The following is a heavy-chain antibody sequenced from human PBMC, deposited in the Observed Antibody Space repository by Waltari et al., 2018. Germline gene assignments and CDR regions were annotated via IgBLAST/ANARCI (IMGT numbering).Heavy chain of an antibody. CDR1: GFTFSSYG. CDR2: IWYDGRNK. J-gene: IGHJ3*02. Sequence: QVQLVESGGGVVQPGGSLRLSCAASGFTFSSYGMHWVRQAPGKGLEWVAFIWYDGRNKYYADSVKGRFTISRDNSKNTLYLQMNSLRAEDTAVYYCAKDFRMTTVTLGAFDIWGQGTMVTVSS. D-gene: IGHD4-17*01. V-gene: IGHV3-30*02. CDR3: AKDFRMTTVTLGAFDI.